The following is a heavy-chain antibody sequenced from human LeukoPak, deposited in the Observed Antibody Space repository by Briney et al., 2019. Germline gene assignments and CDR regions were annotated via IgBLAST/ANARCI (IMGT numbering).Heavy chain of an antibody. D-gene: IGHD3-10*01. V-gene: IGHV3-21*01. J-gene: IGHJ4*01. CDR1: GFTFSSYS. CDR2: ISSSSSYI. Sequence: GGSLRLSCAASGFTFSSYSMNWVRQAPGKGLEWVSSISSSSSYIYYADSVKGRFTISRDNAKNSLYLQMNSLRAEDTAVYDCAISYGSTGFDYWGQGTLVTVSS. CDR3: AISYGSTGFDY.